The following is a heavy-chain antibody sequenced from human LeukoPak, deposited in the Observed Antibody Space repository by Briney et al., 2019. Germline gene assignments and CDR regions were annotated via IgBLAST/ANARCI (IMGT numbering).Heavy chain of an antibody. V-gene: IGHV3-33*08. CDR3: ARPVDNYYYYYMDV. CDR2: IRYDGSNK. D-gene: IGHD3-9*01. J-gene: IGHJ6*03. Sequence: PGGSLRLSCAASGFTFSSYVMHWVRQAPGKGLEWVAFIRYDGSNKYYADSVKGRFTISRDNAKNSLYLQMNSLRAGDTAVYYCARPVDNYYYYYMDVWGKGTTVTVSS. CDR1: GFTFSSYV.